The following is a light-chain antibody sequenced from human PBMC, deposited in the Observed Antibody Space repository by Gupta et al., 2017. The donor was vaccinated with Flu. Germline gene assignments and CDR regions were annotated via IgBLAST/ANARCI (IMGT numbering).Light chain of an antibody. CDR2: DDD. V-gene: IGLV1-51*01. CDR3: ATWDNSLNAL. J-gene: IGLJ3*02. CDR1: DSNIGHNY. Sequence: GSDSNIGHNYVSWYQQIPGTALKVVIYDDDKRPSGIPDRFSASKSGTSATLDITGLQTEDEAHYYCATWDNSLNALFGGGTKVTVL.